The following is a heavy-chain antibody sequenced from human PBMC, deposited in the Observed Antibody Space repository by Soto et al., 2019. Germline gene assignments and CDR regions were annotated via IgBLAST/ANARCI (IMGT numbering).Heavy chain of an antibody. D-gene: IGHD6-19*01. J-gene: IGHJ4*02. V-gene: IGHV1-18*01. CDR1: GYTFTSYG. Sequence: QVQLVQSGAEVKKPGASVKVSCKASGYTFTSYGITWVRQAPGQGLEWKGWISAYNRNTNYAQKLQGRVTMTTDTSPSTAYRELRSLRSDDPDVYYCARDLWGHDGAGTIFYYWGQGTLVSVSS. CDR3: ARDLWGHDGAGTIFYY. CDR2: ISAYNRNT.